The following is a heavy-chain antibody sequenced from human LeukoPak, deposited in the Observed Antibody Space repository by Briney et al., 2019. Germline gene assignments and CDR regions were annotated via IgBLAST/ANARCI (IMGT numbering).Heavy chain of an antibody. CDR2: AYYRSKWYY. V-gene: IGHV6-1*01. Sequence: SQTLSLTCAISGDSVSSNSAAWNWIRQSPTRGLEWLGRAYYRSKWYYDYSVSVKSRITINPDTSKNQFSLQLNSVTPEDTAVYYCAREEGYYDSSGPRGIDYWGQGTLVTVSS. CDR3: AREEGYYDSSGPRGIDY. D-gene: IGHD3-22*01. CDR1: GDSVSSNSAA. J-gene: IGHJ4*02.